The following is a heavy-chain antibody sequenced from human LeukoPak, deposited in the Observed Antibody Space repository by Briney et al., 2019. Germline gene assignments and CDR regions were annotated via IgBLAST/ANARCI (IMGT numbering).Heavy chain of an antibody. V-gene: IGHV3-23*01. J-gene: IGHJ4*02. CDR3: AKQGPYNWDPFDY. CDR2: ISGSGDSP. CDR1: GFTFSNYA. Sequence: GGSLTLSCAASGFTFSNYAMSWVRQAPEKGLEWVSVISGSGDSPYYADSVKGRFTISRDNSKNMLFLQMDSLRAEDTAVYYCAKQGPYNWDPFDYWGQGTLVTVSS. D-gene: IGHD1-20*01.